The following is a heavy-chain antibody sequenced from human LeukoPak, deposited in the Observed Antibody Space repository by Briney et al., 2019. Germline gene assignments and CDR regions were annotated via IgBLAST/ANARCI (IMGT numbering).Heavy chain of an antibody. Sequence: ASVKVSCKTSGYTFTNYGMHWVRQAPRQSPEWMGWINTGKGNTKSSQKFQDRVTLTRDTSASTGYMELNSLSSEDTAVYYCARVPLHDDSRHYYPHWGQGTPVTVSS. CDR3: ARVPLHDDSRHYYPH. V-gene: IGHV1-3*04. J-gene: IGHJ1*01. CDR1: GYTFTNYG. D-gene: IGHD3-22*01. CDR2: INTGKGNT.